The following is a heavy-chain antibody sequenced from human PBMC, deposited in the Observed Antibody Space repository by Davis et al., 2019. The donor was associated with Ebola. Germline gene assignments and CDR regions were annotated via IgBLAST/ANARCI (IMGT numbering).Heavy chain of an antibody. D-gene: IGHD3-10*01. J-gene: IGHJ6*03. Sequence: ASVKVSCKASGGTFSSYGISWVRQAPGQGLEWMGWISAYNGNTNYAQKLQGRVTMTTDTSTSTAYMELRSLRSDDTAVYYCARVERYYGSYMDVWGKGTTVTVSS. V-gene: IGHV1-18*04. CDR1: GGTFSSYG. CDR2: ISAYNGNT. CDR3: ARVERYYGSYMDV.